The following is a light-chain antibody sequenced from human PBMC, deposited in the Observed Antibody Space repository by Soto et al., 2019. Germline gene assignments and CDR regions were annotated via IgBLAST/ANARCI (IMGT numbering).Light chain of an antibody. CDR3: ASYTTSHTRV. J-gene: IGLJ3*02. Sequence: QSALTQPASISGSPGQTITISCTGSDSDIGAYNYVSWYQHHPGKAPKLIIFEVNNQPSGVSQRFSGSKSANTASLTISGLQADDEADYYCASYTTSHTRVFGGGTKLTVL. CDR1: DSDIGAYNY. CDR2: EVN. V-gene: IGLV2-14*01.